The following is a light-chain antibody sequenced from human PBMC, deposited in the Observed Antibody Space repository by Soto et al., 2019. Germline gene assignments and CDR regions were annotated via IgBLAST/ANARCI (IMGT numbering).Light chain of an antibody. CDR1: QSVSRS. J-gene: IGKJ3*01. CDR3: QLRSKWPGEDT. V-gene: IGKV3-11*01. CDR2: DAS. Sequence: EIVLTQSPDTLSLSPGKRATLSCRASQSVSRSLAWYHHKPGQAARLLIYDASNRATGIPARLSGSGSGTDFPLSIGSLEPEDVAVYYCQLRSKWPGEDTFGPGTKGDI.